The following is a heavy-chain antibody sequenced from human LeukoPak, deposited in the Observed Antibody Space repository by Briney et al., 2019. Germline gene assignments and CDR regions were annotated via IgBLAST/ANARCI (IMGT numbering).Heavy chain of an antibody. J-gene: IGHJ4*02. V-gene: IGHV3-21*01. Sequence: SGGSLRLSCAASGFTFSVYSMNWVRQAPGKGLEWVSSISTSSSYIYYADSVKGRFTISRDNARNSLYLQMNSLRAEDTAVYYCARGGYCSGGSCSRGSKTLDYWGQGTLVTVSS. CDR3: ARGGYCSGGSCSRGSKTLDY. D-gene: IGHD2-15*01. CDR1: GFTFSVYS. CDR2: ISTSSSYI.